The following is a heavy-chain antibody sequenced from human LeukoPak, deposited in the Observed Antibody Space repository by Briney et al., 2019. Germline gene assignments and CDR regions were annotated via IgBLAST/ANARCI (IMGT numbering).Heavy chain of an antibody. Sequence: ASVKVSCKASGYPFTTYGLSWVRQAPGQGLEWMGQISGNDGDTTYAQKFQGRVTMTTDTGTTTAYMELTSLTSDDTAVYYCARDVPDFWSGFDHWGQGTLVTVSP. J-gene: IGHJ4*02. CDR3: ARDVPDFWSGFDH. V-gene: IGHV1-18*01. CDR2: ISGNDGDT. CDR1: GYPFTTYG. D-gene: IGHD3-3*01.